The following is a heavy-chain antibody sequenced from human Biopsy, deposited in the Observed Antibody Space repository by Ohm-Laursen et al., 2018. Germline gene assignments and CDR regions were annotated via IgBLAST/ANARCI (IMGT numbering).Heavy chain of an antibody. V-gene: IGHV4-31*03. CDR2: IFYSANT. CDR3: ARLGSGDYFPTFFDF. Sequence: SLTCTVSGVSINGGRYYWNWIRHHPGKGLEWIGNIFYSANTYYNPSLKSRVTISVDTSKNQFSLKLSSVTAADTAVYYCARLGSGDYFPTFFDFWGQGALVTVSS. CDR1: GVSINGGRYY. D-gene: IGHD5-12*01. J-gene: IGHJ4*02.